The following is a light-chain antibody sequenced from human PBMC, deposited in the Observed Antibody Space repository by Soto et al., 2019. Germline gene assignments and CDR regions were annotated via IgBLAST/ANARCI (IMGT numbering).Light chain of an antibody. V-gene: IGKV1-5*01. Sequence: QMTQSPSTLSNSVGDRVTITCRASQSISSWLAWYQQKPGKAPKLLIYDASSLESGVPSRFSGSGSGTEFTLTISSLQPDDFATYYCQQYNSYSPSTFGQGTKVDIK. CDR3: QQYNSYSPST. J-gene: IGKJ2*01. CDR1: QSISSW. CDR2: DAS.